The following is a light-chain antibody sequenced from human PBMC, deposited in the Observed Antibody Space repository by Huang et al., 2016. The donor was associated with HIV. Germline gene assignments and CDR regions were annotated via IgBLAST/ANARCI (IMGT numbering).Light chain of an antibody. CDR3: HQYNVWPPNT. CDR1: QSVSRN. V-gene: IGKV3-15*01. Sequence: EIVMTQSPATLSVSPGERATLSCRASQSVSRNLAWYQQKPGQAPGLLIHGASIRATGIPARFSGSGSGTEFTLTISSLQSEDFAVYYCHQYNVWPPNTFGQGTKLEIK. J-gene: IGKJ2*01. CDR2: GAS.